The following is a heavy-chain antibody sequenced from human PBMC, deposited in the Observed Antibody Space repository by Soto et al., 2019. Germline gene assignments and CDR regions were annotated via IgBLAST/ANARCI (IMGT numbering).Heavy chain of an antibody. CDR1: RLTSSYYV. J-gene: IGHJ3*02. Sequence: PRGALGVGWAASRLTSSYYVMTPVGPATGNGLEWVATISYSVDKAHYADSVRGRCTISRDNSKNTLSLQMNSLRAEDAAVYYCVRRAITATTKWGAFDIWGQGTMVTISS. CDR2: ISYSVDKA. D-gene: IGHD1-7*01. V-gene: IGHV3-23*01. CDR3: VRRAITATTKWGAFDI.